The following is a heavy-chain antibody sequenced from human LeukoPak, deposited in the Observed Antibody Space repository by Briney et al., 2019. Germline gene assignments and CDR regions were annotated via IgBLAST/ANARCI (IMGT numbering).Heavy chain of an antibody. CDR1: GYTFTSYY. CDR3: ASGGDRYYFDY. CDR2: INPSGGYT. D-gene: IGHD2-21*02. Sequence: ASVKVSCKASGYTFTSYYMHWVRQAPGQGLEWMGIINPSGGYTNYAQKFQGRVTITTDESTSTAYMELSSLRSEDTAVYYCASGGDRYYFDYWGQGTLVTVSS. J-gene: IGHJ4*02. V-gene: IGHV1-46*01.